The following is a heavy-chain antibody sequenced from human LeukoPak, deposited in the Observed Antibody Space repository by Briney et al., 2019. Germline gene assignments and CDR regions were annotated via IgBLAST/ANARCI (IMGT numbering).Heavy chain of an antibody. CDR3: ARERHSSSSFFWFDP. D-gene: IGHD6-6*01. J-gene: IGHJ5*02. CDR1: GGTFSSCA. Sequence: SVKVSCKSSGGTFSSCAITWVRQAPGQGLEWMGRIIPILGIANYAQKFQGRVTITADKSTNTAYMELSSLTSEDTAVYYCARERHSSSSFFWFDPWGQGTLVTVSS. CDR2: IIPILGIA. V-gene: IGHV1-69*04.